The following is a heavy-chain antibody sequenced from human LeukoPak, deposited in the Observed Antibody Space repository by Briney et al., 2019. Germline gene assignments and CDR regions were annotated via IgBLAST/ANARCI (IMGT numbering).Heavy chain of an antibody. CDR1: GFTFSSHW. D-gene: IGHD3/OR15-3a*01. CDR2: IYYSGST. V-gene: IGHV4-39*07. CDR3: AREVGLGSDY. J-gene: IGHJ4*02. Sequence: GSLRLSCAASGFTFSSHWMSWVRQAPGKGLEWIGSIYYSGSTYYNPSLKSRVTISVDTSKNQFSLKLSSVTAADTAVYYCAREVGLGSDYWGQGTLVTVSS.